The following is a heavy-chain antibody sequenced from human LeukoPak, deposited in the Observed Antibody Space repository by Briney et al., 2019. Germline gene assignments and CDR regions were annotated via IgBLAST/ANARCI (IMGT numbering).Heavy chain of an antibody. Sequence: AASVKVSCKASGYTFTSYGISWVRQAPGQGLEWMGWISAYNGNTNYAQKLQGRVTMTTDTSTSTAYMELRSLRSDDTAVYYCARRDYYDSSGYYGYWGQGTLVTVSS. CDR2: ISAYNGNT. V-gene: IGHV1-18*01. D-gene: IGHD3-22*01. CDR1: GYTFTSYG. J-gene: IGHJ4*02. CDR3: ARRDYYDSSGYYGY.